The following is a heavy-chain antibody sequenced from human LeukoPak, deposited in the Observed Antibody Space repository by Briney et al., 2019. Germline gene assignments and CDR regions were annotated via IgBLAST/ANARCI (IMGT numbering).Heavy chain of an antibody. D-gene: IGHD6-6*01. CDR2: ISSSSSYI. CDR1: GFTFSSYS. CDR3: AREYSSSLDY. J-gene: IGHJ4*02. V-gene: IGHV3-21*01. Sequence: PGGSLRLSCAASGFTFSSYSMNWVRQAPGKGLEWVSSISSSSSYIYYADSVKGQFTISRDNAKNSLYLQMSSLRAEDTAVYYCAREYSSSLDYWGQGTLVTVSS.